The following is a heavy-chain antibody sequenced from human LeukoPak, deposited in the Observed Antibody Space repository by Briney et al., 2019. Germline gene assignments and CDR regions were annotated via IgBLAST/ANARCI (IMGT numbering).Heavy chain of an antibody. Sequence: GGSLRLSCAASGFDFSTYAINWVRQAPGKGLEWVSSISTLSNYIFYGDSVKGRFTISRDNAKNSVYLQMNSLRPEDTAVYYCARDRLGGLDLWGQGTLVTVSS. V-gene: IGHV3-21*01. CDR2: ISTLSNYI. J-gene: IGHJ5*02. CDR1: GFDFSTYA. D-gene: IGHD5-12*01. CDR3: ARDRLGGLDL.